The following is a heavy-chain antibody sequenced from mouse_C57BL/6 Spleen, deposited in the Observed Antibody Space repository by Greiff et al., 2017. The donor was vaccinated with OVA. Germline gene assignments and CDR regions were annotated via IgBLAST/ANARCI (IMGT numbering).Heavy chain of an antibody. CDR2: IYPGDGDT. J-gene: IGHJ2*01. D-gene: IGHD2-1*01. CDR3: ATYGNYFDC. Sequence: VQLQQSGPELVKPGASVKISCKASGYAFSSSWMNWVKQRPGKGLEWIGRIYPGDGDTNSNGKFKGKATLTADKSSSTAYMQLSSLTSEDSAVYFCATYGNYFDCWGQGTTLTVSS. CDR1: GYAFSSSW. V-gene: IGHV1-82*01.